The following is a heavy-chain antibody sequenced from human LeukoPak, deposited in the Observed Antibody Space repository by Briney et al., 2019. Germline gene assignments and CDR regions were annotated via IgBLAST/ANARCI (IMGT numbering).Heavy chain of an antibody. D-gene: IGHD2-21*02. Sequence: HPGGSLRLSCAASGFTFNNYAMSWVRQAPGKGLEWVSAISGSGGTTYYADSVKGRFTISRDNSKNTLYLQMNSLRAEDTAVYYCARNLPIVVVTAIRGYYGMDVWGQGTTVTVSS. CDR3: ARNLPIVVVTAIRGYYGMDV. V-gene: IGHV3-23*01. J-gene: IGHJ6*02. CDR1: GFTFNNYA. CDR2: ISGSGGTT.